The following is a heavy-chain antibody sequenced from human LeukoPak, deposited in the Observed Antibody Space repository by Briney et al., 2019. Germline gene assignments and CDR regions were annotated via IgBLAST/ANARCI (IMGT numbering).Heavy chain of an antibody. V-gene: IGHV4-39*07. Sequence: SETLSLTCTVSGGSISSINYYWGWIRQPPGKGLEWIRSIYHSGSTYYNPSLKSRVTISVDRSKNQFSLKLSSVTAADTAVYYCAREGGYYYGSGSSRWDGNWGQGTLVTVSS. CDR3: AREGGYYYGSGSSRWDGN. CDR2: IYHSGST. CDR1: GGSISSINYY. D-gene: IGHD3-10*01. J-gene: IGHJ4*02.